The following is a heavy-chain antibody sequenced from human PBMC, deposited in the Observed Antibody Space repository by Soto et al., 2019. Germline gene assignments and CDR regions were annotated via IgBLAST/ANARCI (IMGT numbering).Heavy chain of an antibody. CDR2: INAGNGNT. CDR3: ARDGYYYDSSGFNWFDP. Sequence: ASVKVSCKASGYTFTSYAMHWVRQAPGQRLEWMGWINAGNGNTKYSQKFQGRVTITRDTSASTAYMELSSLRSEDTAVYYCARDGYYYDSSGFNWFDPRGQGTLVTVSS. CDR1: GYTFTSYA. D-gene: IGHD3-22*01. V-gene: IGHV1-3*01. J-gene: IGHJ5*02.